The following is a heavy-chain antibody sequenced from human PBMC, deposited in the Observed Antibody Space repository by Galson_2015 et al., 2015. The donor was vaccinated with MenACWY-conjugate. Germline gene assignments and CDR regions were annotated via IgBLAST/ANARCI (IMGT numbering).Heavy chain of an antibody. CDR3: STSALDY. J-gene: IGHJ4*02. CDR1: GYTFVNYY. V-gene: IGHV1-46*03. Sequence: SVKVSCKASGYTFVNYYMHWVRQAPGQGLEWMGIINPSGDSTSHAQKFQGRVSLTWDTSTTTAYMELSSLRFEDTAIYYCSTSALDYWGQGTLVTVSS. CDR2: INPSGDST.